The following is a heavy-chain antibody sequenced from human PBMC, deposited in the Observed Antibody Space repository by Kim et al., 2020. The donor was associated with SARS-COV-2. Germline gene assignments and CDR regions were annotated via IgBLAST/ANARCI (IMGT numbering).Heavy chain of an antibody. CDR1: GFTFSSYE. V-gene: IGHV3-48*03. CDR3: ASYPLDVMRGGIYYYYGMDV. CDR2: ISSSGSSI. J-gene: IGHJ6*02. Sequence: GGSLRLSCAASGFTFSSYEMNWVRQAPGKGLEWVSYISSSGSSIYYADSVKGRVTISRDNAKNSLYLQMNSLRAEDTAVYYCASYPLDVMRGGIYYYYGMDVWGRETTVTVSS. D-gene: IGHD6-13*01.